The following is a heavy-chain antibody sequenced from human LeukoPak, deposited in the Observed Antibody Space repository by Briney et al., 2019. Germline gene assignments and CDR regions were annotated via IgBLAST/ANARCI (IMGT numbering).Heavy chain of an antibody. J-gene: IGHJ3*02. Sequence: ASVKVSCKASGGTFSSYAISWVRQAPGQGLEWMGGIIPIFGTANYAQKFQGRVTITTDESTSTAYMELSSLRSEDTAVYYCARSGYSGSYYPGAFDIWGQGTMVTVSS. CDR1: GGTFSSYA. CDR3: ARSGYSGSYYPGAFDI. D-gene: IGHD1-26*01. CDR2: IIPIFGTA. V-gene: IGHV1-69*05.